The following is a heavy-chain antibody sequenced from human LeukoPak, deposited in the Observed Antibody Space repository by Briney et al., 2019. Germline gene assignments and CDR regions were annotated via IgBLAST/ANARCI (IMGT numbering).Heavy chain of an antibody. CDR2: INHSGST. D-gene: IGHD4-17*01. Sequence: SETLSLTCAVYGGSFSGYYGSWIRQPPGKGLEWIGEINHSGSTNYNPALKSRVTISVDTSKNQLSLKLSSVTAADTAVYYCARGVPNDYGDYGGRGVWGQGTLVTVSS. CDR3: ARGVPNDYGDYGGRGV. V-gene: IGHV4-34*01. J-gene: IGHJ4*02. CDR1: GGSFSGYY.